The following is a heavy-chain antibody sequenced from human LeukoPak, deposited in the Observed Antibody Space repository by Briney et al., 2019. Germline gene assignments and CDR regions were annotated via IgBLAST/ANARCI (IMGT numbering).Heavy chain of an antibody. CDR2: IIPIFGTA. V-gene: IGHV1-69*13. CDR1: GGTFSSYA. Sequence: GASVKVSCKASGGTFSSYAVSWVRQAPGQGLEWMGGIIPIFGTANYAQKFQGRVTITADESTSTAYMELSSLRSEDTAVYYCARGDWGGLPPYYYYMDVWGKGTTVTVSS. CDR3: ARGDWGGLPPYYYYMDV. J-gene: IGHJ6*03. D-gene: IGHD7-27*01.